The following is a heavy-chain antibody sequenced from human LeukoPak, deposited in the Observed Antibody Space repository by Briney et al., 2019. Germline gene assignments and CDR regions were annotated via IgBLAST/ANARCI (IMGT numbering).Heavy chain of an antibody. CDR2: IWYDGSNK. Sequence: GGSLRLSCAASGFTFSTYGMHWVRQAPGKGLEWVAVIWYDGSNKYYADSVKGRFTISRDNSKNTLYLQMNSLRAEDTAVYYCARDGIIVGATRSGMDVWGQGTTVTVSS. CDR3: ARDGIIVGATRSGMDV. J-gene: IGHJ6*02. D-gene: IGHD1-26*01. V-gene: IGHV3-33*01. CDR1: GFTFSTYG.